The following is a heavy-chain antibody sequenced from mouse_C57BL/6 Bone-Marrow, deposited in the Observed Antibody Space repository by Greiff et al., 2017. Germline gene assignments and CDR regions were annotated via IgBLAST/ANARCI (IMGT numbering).Heavy chain of an antibody. J-gene: IGHJ3*01. CDR1: GYTFTDYY. CDR3: ERSGGNYWLAY. D-gene: IGHD2-1*01. Sequence: VQLQQSGAELVKPGASVKISCTASGYTFTDYYINWVKQRPGQGLEWIGKIGPGSGSPYYNEKFKGKATLTADTSSSPAYMQLSSLTSEYSAVYFCERSGGNYWLAYWGQGTLVTVSA. CDR2: IGPGSGSP. V-gene: IGHV1-77*01.